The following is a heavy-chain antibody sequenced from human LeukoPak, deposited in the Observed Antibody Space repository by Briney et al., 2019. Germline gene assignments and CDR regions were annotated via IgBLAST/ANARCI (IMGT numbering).Heavy chain of an antibody. CDR3: ARDRHYYDSSGFHDAFDI. V-gene: IGHV4-59*01. Sequence: PSETLSLTCTVSGGSISSYYWSWIRQPPGKGLVWIGYIYYSGSTNYNPSLKSRVTISVDTSKNQFSLKLSSVTAADTAVYYCARDRHYYDSSGFHDAFDIWGQGTMVTVSS. D-gene: IGHD3-22*01. CDR2: IYYSGST. J-gene: IGHJ3*02. CDR1: GGSISSYY.